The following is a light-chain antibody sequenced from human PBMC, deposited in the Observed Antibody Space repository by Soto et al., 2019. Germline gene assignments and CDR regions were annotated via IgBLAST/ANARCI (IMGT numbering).Light chain of an antibody. V-gene: IGKV3-20*01. CDR2: GAS. CDR3: QQYGSSPYT. Sequence: EIVLTQSPVTLSLSPGERATLSCRASQSVSSSYLAWYQQKPGQAPRLLIYGASSRATGIPDRFSGSGSGTDLTLTISRLEPEDFAVYYCQQYGSSPYTFGQGTKVDIK. CDR1: QSVSSSY. J-gene: IGKJ1*01.